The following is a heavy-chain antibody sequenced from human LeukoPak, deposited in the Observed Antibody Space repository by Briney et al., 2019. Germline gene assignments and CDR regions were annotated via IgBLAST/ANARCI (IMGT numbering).Heavy chain of an antibody. D-gene: IGHD2-2*01. CDR1: GYIFTDYY. Sequence: ASVNVSCKASGYIFTDYYIHWVRQAPGQGHEWMGRINPNSGGTNFAQKFQARVTMTSDTSISTAYMEVSGLESDDTAVYYCARARYCYTTSCPLDYWGQGTLVTVSS. J-gene: IGHJ4*02. CDR3: ARARYCYTTSCPLDY. V-gene: IGHV1-2*06. CDR2: INPNSGGT.